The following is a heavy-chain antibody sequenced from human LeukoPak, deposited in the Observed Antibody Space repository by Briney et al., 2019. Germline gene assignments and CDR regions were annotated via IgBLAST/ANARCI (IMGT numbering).Heavy chain of an antibody. CDR3: ARRTGYGDPDAFDI. J-gene: IGHJ3*02. Sequence: ASVKVSCKASGYTFTEYYIHWVRQAPGQGLEWMGWIIPIFGTANYAQKFQGRVTITADESTSTAYMELSSLRSEDTAVYYCARRTGYGDPDAFDIWGQGTMVTVSS. CDR1: GYTFTEYY. D-gene: IGHD4-17*01. CDR2: IIPIFGTA. V-gene: IGHV1-69*13.